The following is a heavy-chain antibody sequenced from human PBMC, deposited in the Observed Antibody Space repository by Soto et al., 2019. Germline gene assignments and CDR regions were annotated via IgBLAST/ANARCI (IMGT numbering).Heavy chain of an antibody. J-gene: IGHJ4*02. V-gene: IGHV4-31*03. CDR2: IYYSGST. Sequence: TLSLTCTVSGGSISSGGYYWSWIRQHPGKGLEWIGYIYYSGSTYYNPSLKSRVTISVDTSKTQFSLKLSSVTAADTAVYYCASRASGYSYGYEDYFDYWGQGTLVTVSS. D-gene: IGHD5-18*01. CDR1: GGSISSGGYY. CDR3: ASRASGYSYGYEDYFDY.